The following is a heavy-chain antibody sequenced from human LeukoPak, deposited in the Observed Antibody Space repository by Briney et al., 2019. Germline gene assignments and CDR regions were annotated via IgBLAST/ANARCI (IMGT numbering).Heavy chain of an antibody. CDR3: ARGGSYLSAFDI. J-gene: IGHJ3*02. D-gene: IGHD1-26*01. CDR1: GGSISSSSYY. V-gene: IGHV4-39*07. CDR2: IYYSGSA. Sequence: SETLSLTCTVSGGSISSSSYYWGWIRQPPGTGLEWIGSIYYSGSAYYNPSLKSRVTISVDTSKNQFSLKLSSVTAADTAVYYCARGGSYLSAFDIWGQGTMVTVSS.